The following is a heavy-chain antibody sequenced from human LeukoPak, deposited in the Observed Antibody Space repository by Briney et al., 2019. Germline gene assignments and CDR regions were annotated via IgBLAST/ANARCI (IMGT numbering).Heavy chain of an antibody. Sequence: GGSLRLSCAASGFTFSSYWMSWVRQAPGKGLEWVANIKQDGSEKYYVDSVKGRFTISRDNAKNSLYLQMNSLRAEDTAVYYCARDFDGLVGATQPLDYWGQGTLVTVSP. CDR3: ARDFDGLVGATQPLDY. V-gene: IGHV3-7*01. CDR1: GFTFSSYW. J-gene: IGHJ4*02. CDR2: IKQDGSEK. D-gene: IGHD1-26*01.